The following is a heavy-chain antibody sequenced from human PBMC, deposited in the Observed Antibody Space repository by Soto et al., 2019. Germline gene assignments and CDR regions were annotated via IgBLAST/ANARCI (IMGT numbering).Heavy chain of an antibody. D-gene: IGHD4-17*01. CDR3: ARGRFGDAFDY. CDR1: GYRFPSFG. J-gene: IGHJ4*02. Sequence: QVQLVQSGPEVKKPGASVKVSCEVSGYRFPSFGINWVRQAPGQGLEWVGWVNPDNHNTNYAQNLQHRVSLTTDTSTNTAVLELRDLTSDDTAVYYCARGRFGDAFDYWGQGTLVTVSS. CDR2: VNPDNHNT. V-gene: IGHV1-18*01.